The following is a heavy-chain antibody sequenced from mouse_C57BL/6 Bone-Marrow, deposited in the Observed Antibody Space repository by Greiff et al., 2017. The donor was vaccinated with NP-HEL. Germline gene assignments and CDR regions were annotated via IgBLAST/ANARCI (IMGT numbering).Heavy chain of an antibody. D-gene: IGHD1-1*01. V-gene: IGHV1-55*01. CDR3: ARSSFPWYFDV. CDR1: GYTFTSYW. Sequence: QVHVKQSGAELVKPGASVKMSCKASGYTFTSYWITWVKQRPGQGLEWIGDIYPGSGSTNYNEKFKSKATLTVDTSSSTAYMQLSSLTSEDSAVYYCARSSFPWYFDVWGTGTTVTVSS. J-gene: IGHJ1*03. CDR2: IYPGSGST.